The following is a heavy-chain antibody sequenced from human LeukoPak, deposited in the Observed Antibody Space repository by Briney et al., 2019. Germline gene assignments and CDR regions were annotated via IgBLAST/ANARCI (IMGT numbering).Heavy chain of an antibody. CDR3: ATEYNGLDV. Sequence: GGSLRLSCAGSGFSFSTPWMSWVRRVPGKGLEWLCRIKSRTHGGTADYAAPVEGRFTISRDDSKSTLYLQMNSLKTEDTAAYICATEYNGLDVWGLGTTVTVSS. V-gene: IGHV3-15*01. D-gene: IGHD5-12*01. CDR2: IKSRTHGGTA. J-gene: IGHJ6*02. CDR1: GFSFSTPW.